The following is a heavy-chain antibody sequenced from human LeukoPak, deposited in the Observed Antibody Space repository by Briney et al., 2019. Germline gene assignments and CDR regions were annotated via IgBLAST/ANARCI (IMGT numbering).Heavy chain of an antibody. V-gene: IGHV4-39*01. J-gene: IGHJ4*02. CDR1: GGSISSTSYY. CDR2: IYYSGST. Sequence: SETLSLTCTVSGGSISSTSYYWGWIRQPPGKGLEWIGSIYYSGSTYYNPSLKSRVTISVDTSKNQFSLKLSSVTAADTAVYYCARISGGGGTTIFGVVIMPYFDYWGQGTLVTVSS. CDR3: ARISGGGGTTIFGVVIMPYFDY. D-gene: IGHD3-3*01.